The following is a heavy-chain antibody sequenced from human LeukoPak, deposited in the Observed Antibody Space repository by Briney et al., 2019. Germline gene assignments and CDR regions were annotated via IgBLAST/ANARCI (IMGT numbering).Heavy chain of an antibody. CDR3: ARDWVGQGIYYFDY. D-gene: IGHD1-26*01. Sequence: PSETLSLTCTVSGGSISSYYWGWIRQPPGKGLEWIGSIYYSGSTYYNPSLKSRVTISVDTSKNQSSLKLSSVTAADTAVYYCARDWVGQGIYYFDYWGQGTLVTVSS. V-gene: IGHV4-39*07. J-gene: IGHJ4*02. CDR1: GGSISSYY. CDR2: IYYSGST.